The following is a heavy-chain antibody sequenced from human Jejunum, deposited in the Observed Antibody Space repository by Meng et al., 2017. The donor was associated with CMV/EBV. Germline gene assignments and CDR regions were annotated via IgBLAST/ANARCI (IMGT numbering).Heavy chain of an antibody. CDR2: INKDGSTT. CDR1: GLSFTNYC. Sequence: LRVSCAASGLSFTNYCMHWVRQVPGKGLVWVSRINKDGSTTVYADSVKGRFTISRDNAKNTLSLQISSLRAEDTAVYYCVTGELFFDYWGQGTLVTVSS. D-gene: IGHD3-10*01. J-gene: IGHJ4*02. CDR3: VTGELFFDY. V-gene: IGHV3-74*01.